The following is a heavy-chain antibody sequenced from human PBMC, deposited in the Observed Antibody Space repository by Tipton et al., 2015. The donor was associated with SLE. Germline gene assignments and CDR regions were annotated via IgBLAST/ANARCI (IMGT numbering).Heavy chain of an antibody. D-gene: IGHD1-26*01. CDR1: GFRFDDYA. V-gene: IGHV3-9*01. CDR3: ARGILGDPVAFDM. J-gene: IGHJ3*02. CDR2: ITWNGDTI. Sequence: SLRLSCAASGFRFDDYAMHWIRQVPGKGLEWVSGITWNGDTIGYADSVKGRFTISRDNAKNTVYLQMNSLTVEDTALYYCARGILGDPVAFDMWGQGTMAIVSS.